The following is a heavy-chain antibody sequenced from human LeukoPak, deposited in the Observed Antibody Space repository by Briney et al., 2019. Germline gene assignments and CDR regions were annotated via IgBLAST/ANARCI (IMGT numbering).Heavy chain of an antibody. CDR2: ISGSGGST. J-gene: IGHJ3*02. Sequence: GGSLRLSCAASGFTFSSYAMSWVRQAPGKGLEGVSAISGSGGSTYYADSVKGRFTISRDNPKNTLYLQMNSLRAEDTAVYYCAKDTGSYYDSSGYYLDAFDIWGQGTMVTVSS. CDR1: GFTFSSYA. CDR3: AKDTGSYYDSSGYYLDAFDI. V-gene: IGHV3-23*01. D-gene: IGHD3-22*01.